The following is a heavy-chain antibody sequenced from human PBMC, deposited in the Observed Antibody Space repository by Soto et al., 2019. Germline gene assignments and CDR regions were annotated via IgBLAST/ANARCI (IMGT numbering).Heavy chain of an antibody. Sequence: GGSLRLSFAVSGFTFRSYAMRWVRQAPGKGAEWVSVVGAGGSNNSYAESVKGRFTISRDNCKNTLYLQMNSVRDADTAVYYCAKQGRPRDAFDIWGHRTMDTVSS. V-gene: IGHV3-23*01. J-gene: IGHJ3*02. CDR3: AKQGRPRDAFDI. CDR2: VGAGGSNN. CDR1: GFTFRSYA.